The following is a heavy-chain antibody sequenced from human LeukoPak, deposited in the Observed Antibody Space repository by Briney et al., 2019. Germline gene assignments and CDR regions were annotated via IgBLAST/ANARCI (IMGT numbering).Heavy chain of an antibody. CDR3: ARRSI. J-gene: IGHJ4*02. CDR1: GFTFSSYW. CDR2: IKTDGSST. V-gene: IGHV3-74*01. Sequence: PGGSLRLSCAASGFTFSSYWMHWVRQAPGKGLVWVSRIKTDGSSTSYADSVKGRFTISRDDAKNMLYLQMNSLRAEDTAVYYCARRSIWGQGTLVTVSS.